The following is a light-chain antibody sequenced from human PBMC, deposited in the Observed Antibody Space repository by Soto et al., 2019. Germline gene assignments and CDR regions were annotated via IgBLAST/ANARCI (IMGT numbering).Light chain of an antibody. V-gene: IGLV2-8*01. CDR1: SSDVGGYNY. Sequence: QSVLTQPPSASGSPGQSVTISCTGTSSDVGGYNYVSWYQQHPGKAPKLMISEVSKRPSGVPDRFSGSKSGNTASLTVSGLQTEDEADYYCSSYAGSNNSVFGGGTKVTVL. CDR3: SSYAGSNNSV. CDR2: EVS. J-gene: IGLJ3*02.